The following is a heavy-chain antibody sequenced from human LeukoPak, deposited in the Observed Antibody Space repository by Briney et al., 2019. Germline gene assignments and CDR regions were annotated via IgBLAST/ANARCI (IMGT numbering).Heavy chain of an antibody. CDR1: GFTFSNYA. CDR3: AKDDGGSPPDAFDI. Sequence: GGSLRLSCAASGFTFSNYAMSWVRQAPGKGLEWVSTISYGGGVTYYADSVKGRFAIYRDSSKNTLYLQMNGLRGEDTAVYYCAKDDGGSPPDAFDIWGQGTLVTVSS. CDR2: ISYGGGVT. D-gene: IGHD3-10*01. J-gene: IGHJ3*02. V-gene: IGHV3-23*01.